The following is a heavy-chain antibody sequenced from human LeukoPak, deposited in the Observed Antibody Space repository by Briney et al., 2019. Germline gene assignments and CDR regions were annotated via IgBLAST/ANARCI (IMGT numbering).Heavy chain of an antibody. CDR3: ARRLPTAWGADY. CDR2: ITATADTT. D-gene: IGHD7-27*01. V-gene: IGHV3-23*01. Sequence: GGSLRLSCAASGFTFSSYAMSWVRQAPGRGLEWVSGITATADTTYYADSVKGRFTISRDNSKNTLYLQMNSLRAEDTAVYYCARRLPTAWGADYWGQGTLVTVSS. J-gene: IGHJ4*02. CDR1: GFTFSSYA.